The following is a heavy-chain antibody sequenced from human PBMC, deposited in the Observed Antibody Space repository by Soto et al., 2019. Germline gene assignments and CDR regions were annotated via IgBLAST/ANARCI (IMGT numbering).Heavy chain of an antibody. V-gene: IGHV1-8*01. J-gene: IGHJ2*01. CDR3: ARGPRGTVTTFYAHWYFDL. CDR2: MNPNSGNT. D-gene: IGHD4-17*01. CDR1: GYTFTSYD. Sequence: QVQLVQSGAEVKKPGASVKVSCKASGYTFTSYDINWVRQATGQGLEWMGWMNPNSGNTGYAQKFKGRVTMTRNTSVSTAYTELCSLISEDTAVYYCARGPRGTVTTFYAHWYFDLWGRGTLVTVAS.